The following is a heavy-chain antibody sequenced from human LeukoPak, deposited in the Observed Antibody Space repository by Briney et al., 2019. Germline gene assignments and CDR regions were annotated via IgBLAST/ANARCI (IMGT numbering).Heavy chain of an antibody. V-gene: IGHV1-69*05. CDR2: IIPIFGTA. CDR1: GGTFSSYA. J-gene: IGHJ4*02. Sequence: SVKVSCKASGGTFSSYAISWVRQAPGQGLEWMGGIIPIFGTANYAQKFQGRVTITTDESTSTAYMELSSLRSEDTAVYYCARDSLLRGYSYGGFDYWGQGTLVTVSS. D-gene: IGHD5-18*01. CDR3: ARDSLLRGYSYGGFDY.